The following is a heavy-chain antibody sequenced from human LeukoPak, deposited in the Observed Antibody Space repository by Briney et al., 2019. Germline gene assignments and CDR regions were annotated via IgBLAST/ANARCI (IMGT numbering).Heavy chain of an antibody. CDR2: IYHSGST. J-gene: IGHJ4*02. Sequence: PSETLSLTCTVSGGSISGYYWSWIRQPPGKGLEWIGYIYHSGSTNYNPSLESRVTISLDTSKNQFSLKLSSVTAADTAVYYCARDLDGDGCFDYWGQGTLVTVSS. CDR3: ARDLDGDGCFDY. V-gene: IGHV4-59*01. D-gene: IGHD5-24*01. CDR1: GGSISGYY.